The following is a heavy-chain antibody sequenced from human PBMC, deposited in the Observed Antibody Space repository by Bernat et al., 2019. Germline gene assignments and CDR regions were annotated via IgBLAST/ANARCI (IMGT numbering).Heavy chain of an antibody. J-gene: IGHJ3*02. CDR1: GFTFSSYS. D-gene: IGHD2/OR15-2a*01. CDR3: ARVGSIDAFDI. V-gene: IGHV3-48*01. CDR2: ISSSSSTI. Sequence: VQLVESGGGLVQPGGSLRLSCAASGFTFSSYSMNWVRQAPGKGLEWVSYISSSSSTIYYADSVKGRFTISRDNAKNSLYLQMNSLRAEDTAVYYCARVGSIDAFDIWGQGTMVTVSS.